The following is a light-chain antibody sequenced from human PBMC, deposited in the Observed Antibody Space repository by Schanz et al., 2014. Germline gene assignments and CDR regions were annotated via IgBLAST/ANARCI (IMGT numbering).Light chain of an antibody. Sequence: QSVLTQPPSVSGAPGQRVTISCTGSSSNIGAPYDVHWCQQLPGTAPKLLIFANHNRASGVPDRFSGSKSGTSASLAITGLQSEDEADYYCTSHAGDXXWAVFGGGTXLTVL. V-gene: IGLV1-40*01. CDR3: TSHAGDXXWAV. CDR1: SSNIGAPYD. CDR2: ANH. J-gene: IGLJ3*02.